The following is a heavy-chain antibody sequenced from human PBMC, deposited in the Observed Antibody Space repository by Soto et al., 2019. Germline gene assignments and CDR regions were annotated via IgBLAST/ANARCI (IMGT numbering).Heavy chain of an antibody. D-gene: IGHD5-12*01. CDR1: GFTFSNYG. V-gene: IGHV3-33*01. CDR3: ARGSGYYDHHYVLDV. CDR2: IWYDGTNK. J-gene: IGHJ6*02. Sequence: SGWSLRLSCAASGFTFSNYGMHWVRQAPGKGLEWVAVIWYDGTNKYYVDSVKGRFTISRDNSKNTLYLQMNSLRAEDTAMYYCARGSGYYDHHYVLDVPGQGTTVTVSS.